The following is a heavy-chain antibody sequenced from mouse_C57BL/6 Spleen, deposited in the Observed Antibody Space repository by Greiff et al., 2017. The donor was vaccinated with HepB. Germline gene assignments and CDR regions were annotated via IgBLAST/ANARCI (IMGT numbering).Heavy chain of an antibody. D-gene: IGHD2-3*01. CDR2: ISYDGSN. Sequence: EVQVVESGPGLVKPSQSLSLTCSVTGYSITSGYYWNWIRQFPGNKLEWMGYISYDGSNNYNPSLKNRISITRDTSKNQFFLKLNSVTTEDTATYYCARYYDGYYDFDYWGQGTTLTVSS. J-gene: IGHJ2*01. V-gene: IGHV3-6*01. CDR3: ARYYDGYYDFDY. CDR1: GYSITSGYY.